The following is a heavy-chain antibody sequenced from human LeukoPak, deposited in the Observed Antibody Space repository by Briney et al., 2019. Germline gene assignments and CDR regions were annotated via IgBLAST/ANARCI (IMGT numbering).Heavy chain of an antibody. CDR3: ARNFGSSWYYFDY. Sequence: PSETLSLTCTVSGGSISGYYWSWIRQPPGKGLEWIGYIYYSGNTNYNPSLKSRVTISVDTSNNQFSLKLSSVTAADTAVYYCARNFGSSWYYFDYWGQGTLVTASS. D-gene: IGHD6-13*01. CDR1: GGSISGYY. J-gene: IGHJ4*02. V-gene: IGHV4-59*01. CDR2: IYYSGNT.